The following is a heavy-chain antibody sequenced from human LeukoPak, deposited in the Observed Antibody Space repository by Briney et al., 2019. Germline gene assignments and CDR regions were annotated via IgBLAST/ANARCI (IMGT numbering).Heavy chain of an antibody. D-gene: IGHD3-10*01. Sequence: PSETLSLTCTVSGGSISSSSYYWSWIRQPPGKGLEWIGEINHSGSTNYNPSLKSRVTISVDTSKNQFSLKLSSVTAADTAVYYCARGPTMVRLNYWGQGTLVTVSS. V-gene: IGHV4-39*07. CDR1: GGSISSSSYY. CDR3: ARGPTMVRLNY. CDR2: INHSGST. J-gene: IGHJ4*02.